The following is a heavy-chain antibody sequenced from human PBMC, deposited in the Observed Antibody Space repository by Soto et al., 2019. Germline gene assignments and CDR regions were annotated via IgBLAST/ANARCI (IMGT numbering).Heavy chain of an antibody. CDR2: ISSSSSYI. Sequence: GGSLRLSCAASGFTFSSYSMNWVRQAPGKGLEWVSSISSSSSYIYYADSVKGRFTISRDNAKNSLYLQMNSPRAEDTAVYYCAIGNFLEWLLFDYWGQGTLVTVSS. CDR3: AIGNFLEWLLFDY. J-gene: IGHJ4*02. D-gene: IGHD3-3*01. V-gene: IGHV3-21*01. CDR1: GFTFSSYS.